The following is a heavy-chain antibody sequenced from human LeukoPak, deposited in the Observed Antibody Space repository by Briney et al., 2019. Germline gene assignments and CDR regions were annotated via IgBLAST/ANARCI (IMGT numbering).Heavy chain of an antibody. CDR1: GFTFDSYA. J-gene: IGHJ5*02. V-gene: IGHV3-23*01. Sequence: GGSLKLSCAASGFTFDSYAMSWVRQAPGKGLEWVSAVSRFGGTTYYADSAKGRFTISRDNSNNTVYLQMNSLRVGDTALYYCVKHVGSRWSNNRFDPWGQGTLVTVS. CDR2: VSRFGGTT. D-gene: IGHD6-13*01. CDR3: VKHVGSRWSNNRFDP.